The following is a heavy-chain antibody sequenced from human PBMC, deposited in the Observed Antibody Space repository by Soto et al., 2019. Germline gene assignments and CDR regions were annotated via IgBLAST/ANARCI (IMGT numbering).Heavy chain of an antibody. CDR3: ARETRYSSGCFDY. CDR2: IYYSGST. V-gene: IGHV4-59*01. D-gene: IGHD6-19*01. CDR1: GGSISSYY. Sequence: SETLSLTCTVSGGSISSYYWSLIRQPPGKGLEWIGYIYYSGSTNYNPSLKSRVTISVDTSKNQFSLKLSSVTAADTAVYYCARETRYSSGCFDYWGQGTLVTVSS. J-gene: IGHJ4*02.